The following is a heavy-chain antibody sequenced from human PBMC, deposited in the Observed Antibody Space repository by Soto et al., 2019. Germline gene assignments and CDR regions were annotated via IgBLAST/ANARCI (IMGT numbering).Heavy chain of an antibody. CDR1: GYTFRSYG. D-gene: IGHD6-13*01. CDR2: INPLPTSGST. CDR3: ARDLAAAAY. V-gene: IGHV1-46*01. J-gene: IGHJ4*02. Sequence: ASVKVSCKASGYTFRSYGISWVRQAPGQGLEWMAIINPLPTSGSTNYAQKFQGRVTVTRDTSTSTVYLELSSLRSDDTAVYYCARDLAAAAYWGQGTLVTVSS.